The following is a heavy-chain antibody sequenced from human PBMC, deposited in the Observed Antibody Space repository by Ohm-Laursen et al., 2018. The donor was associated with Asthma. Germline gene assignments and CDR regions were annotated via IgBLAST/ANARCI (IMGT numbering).Heavy chain of an antibody. CDR2: IIPIFGTA. Sequence: GSSVKVSCNASGGTFSSYAISWVRQAPGQGLEWMGGIIPIFGTANYAQKFQGRVTITADESTSTAYMELSSLRSEDTAVYYCARDSRGSYSPFDYWGQGTLVTVSS. CDR3: ARDSRGSYSPFDY. CDR1: GGTFSSYA. J-gene: IGHJ4*02. D-gene: IGHD1-26*01. V-gene: IGHV1-69*01.